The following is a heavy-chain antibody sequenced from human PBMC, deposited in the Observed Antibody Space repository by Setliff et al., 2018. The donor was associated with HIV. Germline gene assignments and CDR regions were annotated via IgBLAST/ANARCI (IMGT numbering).Heavy chain of an antibody. CDR2: INHTGST. CDR1: GGSFSGYY. Sequence: SETLSLTCAVYGGSFSGYYWSWIRQSPGKGLEWIGEINHTGSTNYIPSPKSRLTMSVDTSKNQFSLKLSSVTAADTAVYYCARGLYRAPHQALGYWGQGTLVTVSS. D-gene: IGHD1-26*01. V-gene: IGHV4-34*01. J-gene: IGHJ4*02. CDR3: ARGLYRAPHQALGY.